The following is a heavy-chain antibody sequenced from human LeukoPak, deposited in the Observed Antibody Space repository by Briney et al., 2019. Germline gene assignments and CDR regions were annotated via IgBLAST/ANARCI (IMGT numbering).Heavy chain of an antibody. D-gene: IGHD2-15*01. V-gene: IGHV3-15*01. CDR3: TSIEGGPDY. J-gene: IGHJ4*02. CDR1: GFTFSNAW. CDR2: IKSKTDGGTT. Sequence: GGSLRLSCAASGFTFSNAWMSWVRQAPGKGLEWVGCIKSKTDGGTTDYAAPVKGRFTISRDDSKNTLYLQMNSLKTEDTAVYYCTSIEGGPDYWGQGTLVTVSS.